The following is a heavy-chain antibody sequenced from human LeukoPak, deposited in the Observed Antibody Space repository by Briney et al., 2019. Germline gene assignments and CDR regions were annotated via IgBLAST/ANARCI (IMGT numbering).Heavy chain of an antibody. D-gene: IGHD3-3*01. CDR1: GFTFSSYS. Sequence: PGGSLRLSCAASGFTFSSYSMNWVRQAPGKGLEWVSSISGSSYIYYADSVKGRFTISRDNAKKSLYLQMNSLRAEDTAVYYCARVEESASFDPWGQGTLVTVSS. CDR3: ARVEESASFDP. CDR2: ISGSSYI. V-gene: IGHV3-21*01. J-gene: IGHJ5*02.